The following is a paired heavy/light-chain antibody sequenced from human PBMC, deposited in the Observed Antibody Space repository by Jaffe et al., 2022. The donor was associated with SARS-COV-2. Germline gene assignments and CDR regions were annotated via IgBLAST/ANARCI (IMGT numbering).Light chain of an antibody. CDR1: SSNIGAGYD. Sequence: QSVLTQPPSVSGAPGQRVTISCTGSSSNIGAGYDVHWYQQLPGTAPKLLIYGNSNRPSGVPDRFSGSKSGTSASLAITGLQAEDEADYYCQSYDSSLKVVFGGGTKLTVL. CDR3: QSYDSSLKVV. V-gene: IGLV1-40*01. CDR2: GNS. J-gene: IGLJ2*01.
Heavy chain of an antibody. J-gene: IGHJ5*02. CDR3: AKAPAVGIAAAGWSWFDP. D-gene: IGHD6-13*01. CDR1: GFTFDDYA. V-gene: IGHV3-9*01. Sequence: EVQLVESGGGLVQPGRSLRLSCAASGFTFDDYAMHWVRQAPGKGLEWVSGISWNSGSIGYADSVKGRFTISRDNAKNSLYLQMNSLRAEDTALYYCAKAPAVGIAAAGWSWFDPWGQGTLVTVSS. CDR2: ISWNSGSI.